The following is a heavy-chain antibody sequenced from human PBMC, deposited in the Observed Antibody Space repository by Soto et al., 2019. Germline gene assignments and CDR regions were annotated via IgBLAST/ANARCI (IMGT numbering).Heavy chain of an antibody. CDR2: MNPNSGNT. V-gene: IGHV1-8*01. CDR3: ARRRVDTVARAVFPYKTYYYYGLDV. Sequence: QVQLEQSGAEVKKPGASVKVSCKTSGYTFTSDDINWVRQAAGQGLEWIGWMNPNSGNTGYAQKFQGRVTMTRNTSISTAYMELSSLRSEDTAVYYCARRRVDTVARAVFPYKTYYYYGLDVWGQGTTVTVSS. D-gene: IGHD3-10*01. J-gene: IGHJ6*02. CDR1: GYTFTSDD.